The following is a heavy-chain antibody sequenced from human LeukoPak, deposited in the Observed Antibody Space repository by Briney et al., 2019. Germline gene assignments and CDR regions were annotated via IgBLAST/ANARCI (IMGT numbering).Heavy chain of an antibody. V-gene: IGHV1-69*13. CDR2: IIPIFGTA. CDR3: ARGYCSGGSCYSVENWFDP. J-gene: IGHJ5*02. CDR1: GGTFSSYA. Sequence: SVKVSCKASGGTFSSYAISWVRQAPGQGLEWMGGIIPIFGTANYAQKFQGRVTITADESTSTAYMELSSLRSEDTAVYYCARGYCSGGSCYSVENWFDPWGQGTLVIVSS. D-gene: IGHD2-15*01.